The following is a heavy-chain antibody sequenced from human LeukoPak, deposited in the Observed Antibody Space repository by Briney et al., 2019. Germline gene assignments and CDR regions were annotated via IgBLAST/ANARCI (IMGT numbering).Heavy chain of an antibody. Sequence: GGSLRLSCAASGFTFDDYAMHWVRQAPGKGLEWVSGISWNSGSIGYADSVKGRFTISRDNAKNSLYLRMNSLRAEDTALYYCAKAGSSSWYYEYFQHWGQGTLVTVSS. D-gene: IGHD6-13*01. CDR2: ISWNSGSI. CDR1: GFTFDDYA. V-gene: IGHV3-9*01. CDR3: AKAGSSSWYYEYFQH. J-gene: IGHJ1*01.